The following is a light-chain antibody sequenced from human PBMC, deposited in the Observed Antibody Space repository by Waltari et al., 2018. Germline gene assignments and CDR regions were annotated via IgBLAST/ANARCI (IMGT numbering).Light chain of an antibody. Sequence: QSALTQPASVSGSPGQSITISCTGTSSDVGNYNLVSWYQQPPGKAPKLMIDEVAKRPSGVSNRFSGSKSGNTASLTISGLQAEDEADYFCCSYASSSTLLFGGGTKVTVL. V-gene: IGLV2-23*02. CDR2: EVA. CDR1: SSDVGNYNL. CDR3: CSYASSSTLL. J-gene: IGLJ2*01.